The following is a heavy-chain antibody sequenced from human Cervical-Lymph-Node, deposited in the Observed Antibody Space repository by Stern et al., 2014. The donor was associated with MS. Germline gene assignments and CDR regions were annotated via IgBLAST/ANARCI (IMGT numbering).Heavy chain of an antibody. CDR3: ARDPGESLINSRNWFDP. V-gene: IGHV3-33*01. J-gene: IGHJ5*02. D-gene: IGHD1-14*01. CDR2: IWYDVSYK. Sequence: VQLVESGGGVVQPGRSLRLSCAASGFTFKNYGMHWVPQAPGKGLEWVAVIWYDVSYKDYADSVKGRFTISRDNSKNTLYLQMNSLTAEDTAVYYCARDPGESLINSRNWFDPWGQGTLVTVPS. CDR1: GFTFKNYG.